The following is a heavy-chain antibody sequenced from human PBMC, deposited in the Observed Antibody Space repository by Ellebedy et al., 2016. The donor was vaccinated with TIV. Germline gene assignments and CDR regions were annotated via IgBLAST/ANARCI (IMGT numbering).Heavy chain of an antibody. CDR1: GFPFSHYA. Sequence: GESLKISCAASGFPFSHYAMRCVRLAPGTGLEWVSVIGGSGGRTYYAVSVKGRFTISRDNSKNTLYLQMNSLRAEDTAIYYSENHVSYSGFPSGNRSSHYFDPWGRGTLVTVSS. V-gene: IGHV3-23*01. CDR3: ENHVSYSGFPSGNRSSHYFDP. J-gene: IGHJ4*02. D-gene: IGHD2-15*01. CDR2: IGGSGGRT.